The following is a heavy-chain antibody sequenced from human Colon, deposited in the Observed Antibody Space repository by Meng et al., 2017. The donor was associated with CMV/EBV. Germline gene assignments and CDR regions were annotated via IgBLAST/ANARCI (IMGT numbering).Heavy chain of an antibody. J-gene: IGHJ5*01. CDR2: IYHTGTT. D-gene: IGHD5-18*01. V-gene: IGHV4-59*13. CDR3: AREPYSLGFDS. CDR1: GGSISSYY. Sequence: SETLSLTCTVSGGSISSYYWSWVRQSPQKGLEWIAYIYHTGTTNYNPSLTSRVTISVDTSKNHFSLKMNSVTAADTAVYYCAREPYSLGFDSWGQGTLVTVSS.